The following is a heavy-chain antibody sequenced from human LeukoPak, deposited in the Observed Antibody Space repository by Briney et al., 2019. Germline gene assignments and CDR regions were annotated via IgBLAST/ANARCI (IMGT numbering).Heavy chain of an antibody. V-gene: IGHV3-23*01. D-gene: IGHD3-10*01. CDR3: ARAAMVRGVDYFDY. CDR1: GFTFSSYS. Sequence: GGSLRLSCAASGFTFSSYSMSWARQAPGKGLEWVSVISSSGGATYYADSVKGRFTISRDNSKNTLYLQMNSLRAEDTAIYYCARAAMVRGVDYFDYWGQGTLVTVSA. CDR2: ISSSGGAT. J-gene: IGHJ4*02.